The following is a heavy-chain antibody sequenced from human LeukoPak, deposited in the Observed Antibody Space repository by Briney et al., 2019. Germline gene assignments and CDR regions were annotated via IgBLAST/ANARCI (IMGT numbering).Heavy chain of an antibody. D-gene: IGHD2-2*02. V-gene: IGHV1-2*02. CDR1: GYTFTGYY. CDR3: ARDLFNLPAAIHGNY. J-gene: IGHJ4*02. Sequence: GASVKVSCKASGYTFTGYYMRWVRQAPGQGLEWMGWINPNSGGTNYAQKFQGRVTMTRDTSISTAYMELSRLRPDDTAVYYCARDLFNLPAAIHGNYWGQGTLVTVSS. CDR2: INPNSGGT.